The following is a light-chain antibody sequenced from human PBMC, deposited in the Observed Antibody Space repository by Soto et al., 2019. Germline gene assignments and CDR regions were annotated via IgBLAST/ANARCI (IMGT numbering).Light chain of an antibody. Sequence: SYELTQPPSMSVSPGQTARIPCSGDALSNQYTYWYQQRPGQAPVLLIYKDSERPSGIPERFSGSSSGTTVTLTISGVQADDEAAYYCQSADSTGVIGLFGGGTKLIVL. CDR1: ALSNQY. V-gene: IGLV3-25*02. CDR3: QSADSTGVIGL. CDR2: KDS. J-gene: IGLJ2*01.